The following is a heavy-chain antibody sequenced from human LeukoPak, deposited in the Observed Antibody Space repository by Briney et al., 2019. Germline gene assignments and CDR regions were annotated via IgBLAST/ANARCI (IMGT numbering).Heavy chain of an antibody. V-gene: IGHV3-30*02. D-gene: IGHD3-22*01. Sequence: PGGSLRLSCAASGFTFSSYGMHWVRQAPGKGLEWVAFIRYDGSNKYYADSVKGRFTISRDNSKNTLYLQMNSLRAEDTAVYDCAKDGGEYYDSSGYSFDYWGQGTLVTVSS. J-gene: IGHJ4*02. CDR1: GFTFSSYG. CDR3: AKDGGEYYDSSGYSFDY. CDR2: IRYDGSNK.